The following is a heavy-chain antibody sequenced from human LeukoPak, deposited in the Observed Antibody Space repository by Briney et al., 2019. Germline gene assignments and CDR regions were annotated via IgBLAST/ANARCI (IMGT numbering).Heavy chain of an antibody. D-gene: IGHD3-10*01. CDR2: INPNSGGT. J-gene: IGHJ4*02. CDR1: GYTFTGYY. V-gene: IGHV1-2*02. CDR3: ARLWFGELFPWYFDY. Sequence: ASVKVSCKASGYTFTGYYMHWVRQAPGQGLEWMGWINPNSGGTNYAQEFQGRVTMTRDTSISTAYMELSRLRSDDTAVYYCARLWFGELFPWYFDYWGQGTLVTVSS.